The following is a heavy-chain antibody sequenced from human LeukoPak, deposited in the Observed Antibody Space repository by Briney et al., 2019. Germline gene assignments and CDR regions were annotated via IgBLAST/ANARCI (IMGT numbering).Heavy chain of an antibody. J-gene: IGHJ4*02. CDR2: ISSSGNTK. Sequence: PGGSLRLSCAASGFTFSSYAMSWVRQAPGKGLEWVSYISSSGNTKYYADSVKGRFTISRDNAKNSLYLQMNSLRAEDTAVYYCARDGGSAWFFRYWGQGTLVTVSS. CDR1: GFTFSSYA. D-gene: IGHD6-19*01. CDR3: ARDGGSAWFFRY. V-gene: IGHV3-48*04.